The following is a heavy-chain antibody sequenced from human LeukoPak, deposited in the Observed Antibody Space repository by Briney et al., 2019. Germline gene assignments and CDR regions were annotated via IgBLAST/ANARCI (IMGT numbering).Heavy chain of an antibody. CDR2: IYSGGST. CDR3: AKDHSDCYGVCYGMDV. V-gene: IGHV3-66*01. Sequence: GGALRLSCAVSGFTLSSNYMSWVRQAPGKGLEGASVIYSGGSTYSPDSLKGRFTISRDNSKNTLYLQMNSLRAEDTAVYYCAKDHSDCYGVCYGMDVWGQGTTVTVSS. CDR1: GFTLSSNY. J-gene: IGHJ6*02. D-gene: IGHD2-21*02.